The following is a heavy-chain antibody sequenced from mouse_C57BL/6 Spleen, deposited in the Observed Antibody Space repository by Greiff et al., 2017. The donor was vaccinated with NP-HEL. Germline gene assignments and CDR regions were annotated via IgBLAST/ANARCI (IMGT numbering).Heavy chain of an antibody. J-gene: IGHJ2*01. CDR1: GYTFTDYY. D-gene: IGHD4-1*01. Sequence: VQLQQSGPELVKPGASVKISCKASGYTFTDYYMNWVKQSHGKSLEWIGDINPNNGGTSYNQKFKGKATLTVDKSSSTAYMELRSLTSEDSAVYYCARENWADYWGQGTTLTVSS. CDR2: INPNNGGT. CDR3: ARENWADY. V-gene: IGHV1-26*01.